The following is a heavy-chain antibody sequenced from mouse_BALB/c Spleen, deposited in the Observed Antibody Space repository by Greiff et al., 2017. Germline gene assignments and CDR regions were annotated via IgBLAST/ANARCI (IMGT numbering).Heavy chain of an antibody. CDR3: TRATVVEGAWFAY. D-gene: IGHD1-1*01. CDR2: IRLKSNNYAT. CDR1: GFTFSNYW. J-gene: IGHJ3*01. Sequence: EVKVEESGGGLVQPGGSMKLSCVASGFTFSNYWMNWVRQSPEKGLEWVAEIRLKSNNYATHYAESVKGRFTISRDDSKSSVYLQMNNLRAEDTGIYYCTRATVVEGAWFAYWGQGTLVTVSA. V-gene: IGHV6-6*02.